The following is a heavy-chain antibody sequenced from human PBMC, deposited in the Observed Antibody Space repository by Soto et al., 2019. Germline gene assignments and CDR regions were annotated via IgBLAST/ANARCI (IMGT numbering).Heavy chain of an antibody. CDR2: IKSEVAGGTT. D-gene: IGHD5-12*01. J-gene: IGHJ4*02. Sequence: QLVESGGGWVKPGGSLRLSCAASGFTFSNAWMNWVRQAPGKGLEWVARIKSEVAGGTTDYAAPVKGRFTISRDDSTKTLYLQMNSLKPEDTGVYYCTTDPDSGYDLASGQGPRTFDCWGQGSLVTVSS. V-gene: IGHV3-15*07. CDR3: TTDPDSGYDLASGQGPRTFDC. CDR1: GFTFSNAW.